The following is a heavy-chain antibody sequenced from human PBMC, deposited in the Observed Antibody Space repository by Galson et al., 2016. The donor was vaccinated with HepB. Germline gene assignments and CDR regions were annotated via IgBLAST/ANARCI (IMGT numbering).Heavy chain of an antibody. CDR3: ARDGGWRQDIDADPVFYA. J-gene: IGHJ5*01. D-gene: IGHD2-15*01. CDR2: IRSDGSSI. V-gene: IGHV3-11*01. CDR1: GFTFKDYQ. Sequence: SLRLSCAASGFTFKDYQMNWIRQAPGKGLEWISYIRSDGSSIYYSDSVKGRFTISRDNTKKSLYLKMNSLRAEDTAVYYCARDGGWRQDIDADPVFYAWGPGTLVTVSS.